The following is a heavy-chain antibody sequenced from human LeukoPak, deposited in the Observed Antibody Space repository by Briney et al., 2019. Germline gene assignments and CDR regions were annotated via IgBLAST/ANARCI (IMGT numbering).Heavy chain of an antibody. V-gene: IGHV3-74*01. D-gene: IGHD4-17*01. CDR3: ARGGRTTWHGMDV. J-gene: IGHJ6*02. CDR1: GFTFTNYW. Sequence: PGGSLRLSCAASGFTFTNYWMHWVRQAPGKGLVWVSRIDIDGTGTSYADSVKGRFTIPRDNAKNTVSLQMNSLKAEDTAVYYCARGGRTTWHGMDVWGQGTTVTVSS. CDR2: IDIDGTGT.